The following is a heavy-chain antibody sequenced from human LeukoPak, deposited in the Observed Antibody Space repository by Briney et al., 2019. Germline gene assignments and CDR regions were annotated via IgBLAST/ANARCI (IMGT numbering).Heavy chain of an antibody. Sequence: ASVKVSCKASGYTFTSYGVSWVRQAPGQGLEWMGRIIPILGIANYAQKFQGRVTITADKSTSTAYMELSSLRSEDTAVYYCARGSLVPKGYFDYWGQGTLVTVSS. D-gene: IGHD3-10*01. CDR1: GYTFTSYG. CDR2: IIPILGIA. CDR3: ARGSLVPKGYFDY. J-gene: IGHJ4*02. V-gene: IGHV1-69*04.